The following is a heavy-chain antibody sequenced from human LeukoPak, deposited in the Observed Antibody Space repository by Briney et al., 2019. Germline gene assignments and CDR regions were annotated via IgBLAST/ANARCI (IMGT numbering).Heavy chain of an antibody. CDR2: ISSSGSTI. J-gene: IGHJ4*02. D-gene: IGHD3-9*01. Sequence: GGSLRLSCAASGSTFSSYEMNWVRQAPGKGLEWVSYISSSGSTIYYADSVKGRFTISRDNAKNSLYLQMNSLRAEDTAVYYCAGERYDILTGYYPTLDFDYWGQGTLVTVSS. CDR3: AGERYDILTGYYPTLDFDY. V-gene: IGHV3-48*03. CDR1: GSTFSSYE.